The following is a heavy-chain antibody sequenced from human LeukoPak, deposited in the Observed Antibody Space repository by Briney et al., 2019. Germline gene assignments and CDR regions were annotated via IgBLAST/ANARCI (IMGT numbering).Heavy chain of an antibody. V-gene: IGHV1-69*04. CDR1: GGTFSSYA. CDR2: IIPILGIA. Sequence: GASVKVSCKASGGTFSSYAISWVRQAPGQGLEWMGRIIPILGIANYAQKFQGRVTITADKSTSTAYMELSSLRSDDAAVYYCARDSIVATINLEEFDYWGQGTLVTVSS. D-gene: IGHD5-12*01. CDR3: ARDSIVATINLEEFDY. J-gene: IGHJ4*02.